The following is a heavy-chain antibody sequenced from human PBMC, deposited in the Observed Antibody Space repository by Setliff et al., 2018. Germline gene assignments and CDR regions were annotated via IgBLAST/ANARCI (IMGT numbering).Heavy chain of an antibody. CDR2: ISSYNDVT. V-gene: IGHV1-18*01. D-gene: IGHD2-15*01. J-gene: IGHJ3*02. CDR3: AISSLSICSGGSCPNAFDI. CDR1: GHIFSGYG. Sequence: ASVKVSCKASGHIFSGYGISWVRQAPGQGLEWMGWISSYNDVTNYEQRFQGRVTMTTDTSASAAYMELRGLRPDDTAIYYCAISSLSICSGGSCPNAFDIWGQGTLVTVS.